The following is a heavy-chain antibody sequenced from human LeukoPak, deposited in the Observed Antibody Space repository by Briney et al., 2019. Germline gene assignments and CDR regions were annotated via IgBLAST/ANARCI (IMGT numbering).Heavy chain of an antibody. V-gene: IGHV4-59*12. CDR1: GGSISSYY. CDR3: ARDLPHYYYYYMDV. CDR2: IYYSGST. J-gene: IGHJ6*03. Sequence: SETLSLTCTVSGGSISSYYWSWIRQPPGKGLEWIGYIYYSGSTNYNPSLKSRVTISVDTSKNQFSLKLSSVTAADTAVYYCARDLPHYYYYYMDVWGKGTTVTISS.